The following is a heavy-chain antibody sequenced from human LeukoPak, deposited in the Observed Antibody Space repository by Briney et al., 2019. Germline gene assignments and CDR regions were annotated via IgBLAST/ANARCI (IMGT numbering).Heavy chain of an antibody. CDR1: GFPFSDRE. CDR2: ISSSGSDK. V-gene: IGHV3-48*03. J-gene: IGHJ3*02. CDR3: ARRTSGAFAI. Sequence: GGSLRLSCAASGFPFSDREMNWVRQAPGRGLEWVSHISSSGSDKYYPDSVKGRFTISRDNAKNSLYLQMNSLRAEDTAVYYCARRTSGAFAIWGQGTKVTVSS.